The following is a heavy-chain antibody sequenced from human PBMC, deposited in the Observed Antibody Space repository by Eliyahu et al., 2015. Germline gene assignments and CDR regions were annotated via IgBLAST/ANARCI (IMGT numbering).Heavy chain of an antibody. V-gene: IGHV3-64D*06. CDR1: GXTFSXXA. CDR3: VKAHMS. Sequence: EVQLVESGGGLVQPGGSLRLSCSASGXTFSXXAMHWVRQAPGKGLEYVSAISSNGGSTYXADSVKGRFTISRDNSKNTLYLQMSSLRAEDTAVYYCVKAHMSWGQGTLVTVSS. J-gene: IGHJ4*02. D-gene: IGHD2-21*01. CDR2: ISSNGGST.